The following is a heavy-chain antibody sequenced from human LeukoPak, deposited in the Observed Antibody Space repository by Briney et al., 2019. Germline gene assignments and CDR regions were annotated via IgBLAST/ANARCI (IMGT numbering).Heavy chain of an antibody. Sequence: SETLSLTCTVSGGSISSYYWSWIRQPPGKGLEWIGYIYYSGSTNYNPSLKSRVTISVDTSKNQFSLKLSSVTAADTAVYYCARAPSARLLWFGESSAFDIWGQGTTVTVSS. V-gene: IGHV4-59*01. CDR1: GGSISSYY. D-gene: IGHD3-10*01. CDR2: IYYSGST. CDR3: ARAPSARLLWFGESSAFDI. J-gene: IGHJ3*02.